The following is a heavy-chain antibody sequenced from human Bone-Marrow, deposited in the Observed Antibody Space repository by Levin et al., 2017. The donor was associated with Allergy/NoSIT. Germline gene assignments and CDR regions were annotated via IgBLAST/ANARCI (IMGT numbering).Heavy chain of an antibody. CDR1: GFTFSSYG. CDR3: AKDAGYYYDSSGYYSV. D-gene: IGHD3-22*01. CDR2: ISYDGSNK. V-gene: IGHV3-30*18. J-gene: IGHJ4*02. Sequence: LSLTCAASGFTFSSYGMHWVRQAPGKGLEWVAVISYDGSNKYYADSVKGRFTISRDNSKNTLYLQMNSLRAEDTAVYYCAKDAGYYYDSSGYYSVWGQGTLVTVSS.